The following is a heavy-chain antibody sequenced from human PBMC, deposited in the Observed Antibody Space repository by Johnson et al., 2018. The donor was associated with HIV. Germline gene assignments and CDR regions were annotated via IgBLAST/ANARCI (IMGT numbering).Heavy chain of an antibody. CDR3: ARGSRYTYDNDDVYLLQAFDY. V-gene: IGHV3-11*04. D-gene: IGHD3-16*01. CDR2: IDSSGSGI. CDR1: GFTFSDYY. Sequence: QMQLVESGGGLVQPGGSLRLSCAASGFTFSDYYINWIRQAPGKGLEWVSYIDSSGSGIYCAGSVQGRFTISRDSCKSTVFLQMNSLRDEDTAVYYCARGSRYTYDNDDVYLLQAFDYWGQGTMVTVSS. J-gene: IGHJ3*01.